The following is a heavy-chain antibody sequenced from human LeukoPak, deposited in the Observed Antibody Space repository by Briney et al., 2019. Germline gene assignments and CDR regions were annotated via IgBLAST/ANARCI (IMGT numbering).Heavy chain of an antibody. CDR3: ARRTRDYGDGPISYYSDY. CDR2: IYPGDSDT. Sequence: GESLKISCKGSGYSFTSYWIGWVRQMPGKGLEWMGIIYPGDSDTRYSPSFQGQVTISADKSISTAYLQWSSLKASDTAMYYCARRTRDYGDGPISYYSDYWGQGTLVTVSS. J-gene: IGHJ4*02. D-gene: IGHD4-17*01. CDR1: GYSFTSYW. V-gene: IGHV5-51*01.